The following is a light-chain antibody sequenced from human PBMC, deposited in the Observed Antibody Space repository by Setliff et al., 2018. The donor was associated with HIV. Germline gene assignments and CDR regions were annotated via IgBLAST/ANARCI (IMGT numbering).Light chain of an antibody. CDR3: SSYAGSDIYV. CDR1: SSDVGSYNR. J-gene: IGLJ1*01. V-gene: IGLV2-18*02. CDR2: GVS. Sequence: QSALAQPPSVSGSPGQSVTISCTGTSSDVGSYNRVAWYQQTPGTAPKLMIYGVSNRPSGVPDRFSGSKSGNTASLTISGLQAEDEADYYCSSYAGSDIYVFGTGTRSPS.